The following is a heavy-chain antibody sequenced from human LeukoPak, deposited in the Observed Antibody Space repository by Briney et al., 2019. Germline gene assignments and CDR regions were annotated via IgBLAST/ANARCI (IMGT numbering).Heavy chain of an antibody. D-gene: IGHD4/OR15-4a*01. J-gene: IGHJ4*02. V-gene: IGHV3-11*01. Sequence: PGGSLRLSCAASGFTFSDYYMSWIRQAPGKGLEWVSYISSSGSTIYYADSVKGRFTISRDKSKNTVYLQMNSLRVEDTAVYYCASPIHDYGVAELWGQGTLVTVSS. CDR3: ASPIHDYGVAEL. CDR1: GFTFSDYY. CDR2: ISSSGSTI.